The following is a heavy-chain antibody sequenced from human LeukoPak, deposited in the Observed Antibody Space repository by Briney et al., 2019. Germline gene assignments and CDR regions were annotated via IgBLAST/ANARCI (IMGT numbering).Heavy chain of an antibody. Sequence: ASVKVSCKASGSTFTIIGISWVRQGPGQGLEWMGWISGYSGHTKYAQNLQGRVTMTTDTSTSTAYMELRSLRSDDTAVYYCVRDRGDNAGWIFFDYWGQGPLVTVSS. V-gene: IGHV1-18*04. J-gene: IGHJ4*02. D-gene: IGHD6-19*01. CDR3: VRDRGDNAGWIFFDY. CDR2: ISGYSGHT. CDR1: GSTFTIIG.